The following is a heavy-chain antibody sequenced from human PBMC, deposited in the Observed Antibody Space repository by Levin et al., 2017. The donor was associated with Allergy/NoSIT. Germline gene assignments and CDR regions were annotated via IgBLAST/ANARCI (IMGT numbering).Heavy chain of an antibody. CDR1: GFTFSSYT. CDR2: TSGSGVST. J-gene: IGHJ4*02. V-gene: IGHV3-23*01. Sequence: GESLKISCAASGFTFSSYTMSWVRQAPGKGLEWVSTTSGSGVSTYYADSVKGRFTISRDNSKNTLYLQMNSLRAEDTAVYYCAKKSSCGGGNCYYFDYWGQGTLVTVSS. CDR3: AKKSSCGGGNCYYFDY. D-gene: IGHD2-15*01.